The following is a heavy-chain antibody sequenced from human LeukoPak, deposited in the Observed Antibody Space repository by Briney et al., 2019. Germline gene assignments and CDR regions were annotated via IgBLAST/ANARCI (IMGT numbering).Heavy chain of an antibody. CDR3: ARDSGYSGYDFIVGCFDY. Sequence: GGSLRLSCAASGFTFSTYTMNWVRQAPGKGLEWVSSIDSSSRYIYYADSVKGRFTFSRDNAKNSLYLQMNSLRAEDTAMYYCARDSGYSGYDFIVGCFDYWGQGTLVTVSS. CDR2: IDSSSRYI. D-gene: IGHD5-12*01. CDR1: GFTFSTYT. V-gene: IGHV3-21*01. J-gene: IGHJ4*02.